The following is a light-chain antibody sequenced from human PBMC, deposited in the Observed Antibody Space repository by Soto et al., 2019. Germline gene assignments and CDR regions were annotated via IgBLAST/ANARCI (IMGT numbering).Light chain of an antibody. CDR3: QQYNNWWT. Sequence: DIVMPQSPDSLAVSLGERATINCTSSHSLFYTSNNKNYLAWYQQKPGQSPKLLFYWASTRESGVPDRISASGSGTDFTLTIRSLQSEDFAVYYCQQYNNWWTFGQGTKVDIK. J-gene: IGKJ1*01. CDR1: HSLFYTSNNKNY. V-gene: IGKV4-1*01. CDR2: WAS.